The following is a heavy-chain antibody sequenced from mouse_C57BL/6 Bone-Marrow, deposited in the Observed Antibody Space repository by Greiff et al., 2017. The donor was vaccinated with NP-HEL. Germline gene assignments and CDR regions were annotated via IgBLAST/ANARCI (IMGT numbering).Heavy chain of an antibody. Sequence: VKLQQPGAELVMPGASVKLSCKASGYTFTSYWMHWVKQRPGQGLEWIGEIDPSDSYTNYNQKFKGKSTLTVDKSSSTAYMQLSSLTSEDSAVYYCARNRYYDFDYWGQGTTLTVSS. V-gene: IGHV1-69*01. D-gene: IGHD2-4*01. CDR1: GYTFTSYW. CDR3: ARNRYYDFDY. J-gene: IGHJ2*01. CDR2: IDPSDSYT.